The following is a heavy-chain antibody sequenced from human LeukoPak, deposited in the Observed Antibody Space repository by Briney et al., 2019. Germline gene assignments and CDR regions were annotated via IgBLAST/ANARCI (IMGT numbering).Heavy chain of an antibody. CDR1: GYTFTSYG. D-gene: IGHD6-13*01. V-gene: IGHV1-18*04. CDR3: ARGDEQQLAYYFDY. J-gene: IGHJ4*02. Sequence: GASVKVSCKASGYTFTSYGISWVRQAPGQGLEWMGWISAYNGNTNYAQKLQGRVTMTTDTSTGTAYMELRSLRSVDTAVYYCARGDEQQLAYYFDYWGQGTLVTVSS. CDR2: ISAYNGNT.